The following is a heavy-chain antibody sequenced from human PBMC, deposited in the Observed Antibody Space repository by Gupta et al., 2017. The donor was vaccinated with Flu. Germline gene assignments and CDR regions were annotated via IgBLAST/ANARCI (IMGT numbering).Heavy chain of an antibody. Sequence: PGGSLRLSCAASGFTFSSYWMSWVRQAPGKGLEWVANIKQDGSEKYYVDPVKGRFTISRDNAKNSLYLQMNSLRAEDTAVYYCARDWDYDILTYGMDVWGQGTTVTVSS. J-gene: IGHJ6*02. D-gene: IGHD3-9*01. CDR2: IKQDGSEK. V-gene: IGHV3-7*01. CDR1: GFTFSSYW. CDR3: ARDWDYDILTYGMDV.